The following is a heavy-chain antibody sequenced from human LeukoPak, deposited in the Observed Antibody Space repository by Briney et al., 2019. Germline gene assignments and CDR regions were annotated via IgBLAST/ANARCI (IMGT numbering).Heavy chain of an antibody. CDR2: ISASGGST. CDR1: GFTFSTNA. CDR3: ARDGLAGSYFDY. J-gene: IGHJ4*02. V-gene: IGHV3-23*01. D-gene: IGHD3-10*01. Sequence: GGSLRLSCEASGFTFSTNAMSWVRQAPGKGLEWVSAISASGGSTYYADSVKGRFTISRDNAKNSLYLQMNSLRAEDTAVYYCARDGLAGSYFDYWGQGTLVTVSS.